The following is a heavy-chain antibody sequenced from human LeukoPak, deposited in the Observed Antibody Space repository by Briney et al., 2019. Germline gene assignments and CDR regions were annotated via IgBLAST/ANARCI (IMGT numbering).Heavy chain of an antibody. J-gene: IGHJ4*02. CDR2: ISAYNGNT. CDR3: ARERVTAMVPYYFDY. Sequence: ASVKVSCXASGGTFSSYAISWVRQAPGQGLEWMGWISAYNGNTNYAQKLQGRVTMTTDTSTSTAYMELRSLRSDDTAVYYCARERVTAMVPYYFDYWGQGTLVTVSS. D-gene: IGHD5-18*01. V-gene: IGHV1-18*01. CDR1: GGTFSSYA.